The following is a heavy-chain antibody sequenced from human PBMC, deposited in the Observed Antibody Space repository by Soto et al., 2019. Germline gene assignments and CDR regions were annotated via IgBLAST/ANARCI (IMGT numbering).Heavy chain of an antibody. J-gene: IGHJ4*02. CDR1: GFTFSSFP. D-gene: IGHD6-13*01. CDR3: ARRGSSSNWYYFDY. V-gene: IGHV3-23*01. CDR2: ISGSGDNT. Sequence: PGGSLRLSCAASGFTFSSFPMSWVRQAPGKGLEWVSSISGSGDNTYYADSVKGRFTISRDNSKNTLSLQMNSLRAEDTAVYYCARRGSSSNWYYFDYWGQGTLVTVSS.